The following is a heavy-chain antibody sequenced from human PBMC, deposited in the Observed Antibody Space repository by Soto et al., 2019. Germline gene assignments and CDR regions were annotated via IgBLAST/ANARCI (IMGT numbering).Heavy chain of an antibody. CDR3: ARVKVGDLFRFNWFFDL. CDR1: GGSISSGNFS. D-gene: IGHD3-3*01. Sequence: SETLSLTCTVSGGSISSGNFSWTWIRQPPGKGLEWIAYIFHTGSTFYNSSLKPRVSISVDRSKNQFSLKLKSVTETDTAVYYCARVKVGDLFRFNWFFDLWGRGTLVSVSS. V-gene: IGHV4-30-2*01. J-gene: IGHJ2*01. CDR2: IFHTGST.